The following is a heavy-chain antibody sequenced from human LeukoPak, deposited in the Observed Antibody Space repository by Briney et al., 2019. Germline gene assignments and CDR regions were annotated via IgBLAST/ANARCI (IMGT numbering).Heavy chain of an antibody. CDR1: GFTFSSYG. V-gene: IGHV3-30*02. CDR2: IRYDGSNK. Sequence: GGSLRLSCAASGFTFSSYGMHWVRQAPGKGLGWVAFIRYDGSNKYYADSVKGRFTISRDNSKNTLYLQMNSLRAEDTAVYYCAKGTLDIVVVPAAPKVYYFDYWAREPWSPSPQ. J-gene: IGHJ4*02. CDR3: AKGTLDIVVVPAAPKVYYFDY. D-gene: IGHD2-2*01.